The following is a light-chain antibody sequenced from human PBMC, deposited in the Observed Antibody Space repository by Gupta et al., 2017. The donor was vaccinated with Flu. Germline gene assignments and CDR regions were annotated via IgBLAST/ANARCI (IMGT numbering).Light chain of an antibody. CDR3: EQQKSRGT. CDR2: QAS. Sequence: SPSALSASVGDRVTITCRASQNINTWLAWYQQKPGKAPKLLISQASILESGVPSRFSGSGSETEFTLTITSLQPDDFATYYCEQQKSRGTFGQGTKVEIK. V-gene: IGKV1-5*03. J-gene: IGKJ1*01. CDR1: QNINTW.